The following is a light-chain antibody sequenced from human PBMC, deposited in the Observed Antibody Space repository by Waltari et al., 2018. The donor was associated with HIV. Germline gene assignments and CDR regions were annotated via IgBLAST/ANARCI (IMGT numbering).Light chain of an antibody. CDR1: RSHIGSNT. CDR2: SNN. V-gene: IGLV1-44*01. CDR3: ATWDDALSGPV. J-gene: IGLJ3*02. Sequence: QSVLTQPPSASGTPGQRVIISCSGNRSHIGSNTVNWYQQFSGAAPTLLIYSNNRRPSAVPDRFSGSKSGSAASLAISGLKSEDEADYHCATWDDALSGPVFGAGTKLTV.